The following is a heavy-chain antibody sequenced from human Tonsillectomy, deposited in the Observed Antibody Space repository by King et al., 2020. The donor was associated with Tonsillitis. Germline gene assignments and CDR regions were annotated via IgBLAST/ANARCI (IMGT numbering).Heavy chain of an antibody. D-gene: IGHD3-22*01. CDR1: GGSFSGYY. CDR3: ARDSSGYFEAFDI. Sequence: VQLQQWGAGLLKPSETLSLPCAVYGGSFSGYYWSWIRQPPGKGLEWIGEINHSGSTKYNPSLKSRVTILVDTSKNQFSLKLSSVTAADTAVYYYARDSSGYFEAFDIWGQGTMVTVSS. V-gene: IGHV4-34*01. CDR2: INHSGST. J-gene: IGHJ3*02.